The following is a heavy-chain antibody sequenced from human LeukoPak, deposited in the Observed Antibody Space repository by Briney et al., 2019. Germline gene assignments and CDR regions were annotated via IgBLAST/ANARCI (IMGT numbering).Heavy chain of an antibody. CDR1: GGSISSSSYY. Sequence: SETLSLTCTVSGGSISSSSYYWGWIRQPPGKGLEWIGSIYYSGSTYYNPSLKSRVTISVDTSKNQFSLKLSSVTAADTAVYYCARFVYLRITTFGVPLNRNNFDYWGQGTLVTVSS. J-gene: IGHJ4*02. V-gene: IGHV4-39*01. CDR2: IYYSGST. CDR3: ARFVYLRITTFGVPLNRNNFDY. D-gene: IGHD3-3*01.